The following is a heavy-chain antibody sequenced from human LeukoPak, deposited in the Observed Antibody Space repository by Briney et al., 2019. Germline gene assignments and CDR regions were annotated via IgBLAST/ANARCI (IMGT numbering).Heavy chain of an antibody. D-gene: IGHD6-19*01. CDR3: ARGGTTVAGTFWFDP. CDR2: IYHSGST. J-gene: IGHJ5*02. Sequence: PSETLSLTCAVSGGSISSSNWWSWVSQPPGKGLEWIGEIYHSGSTNYNPSLKSRVTRSVDKSKNQFSLKLSSVAAADTAVYYCARGGTTVAGTFWFDPWGQGTLVTVSS. V-gene: IGHV4-4*02. CDR1: GGSISSSNW.